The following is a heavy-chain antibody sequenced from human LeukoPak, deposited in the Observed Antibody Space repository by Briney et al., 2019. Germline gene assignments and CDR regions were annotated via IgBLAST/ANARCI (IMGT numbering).Heavy chain of an antibody. CDR2: IYANGNS. J-gene: IGHJ4*02. Sequence: GGSLRLSCAASGFTVSSNYMSWVRQAPGKGLEWVSIIYANGNSYYEDSVKGRFIISRDNSKTGMYLQMDSLRAEDTATYYCVREDLGIEYWGQGTLVIVSS. D-gene: IGHD3-16*01. V-gene: IGHV3-53*01. CDR1: GFTVSSNY. CDR3: VREDLGIEY.